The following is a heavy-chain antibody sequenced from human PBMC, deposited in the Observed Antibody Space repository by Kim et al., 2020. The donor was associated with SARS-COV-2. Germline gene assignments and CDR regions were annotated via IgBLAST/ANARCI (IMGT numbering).Heavy chain of an antibody. CDR3: ARHEAVLLWFGPGAFEI. J-gene: IGHJ3*02. Sequence: SETLSLTCTVSGGSISSYYWSWIRQPPGKGLEWIGYIYYSGSTNYNPSLKSRVTISVDTSKNQFSLKLSSVTAADTAVYYCARHEAVLLWFGPGAFEIWGQGTMVTVSS. CDR1: GGSISSYY. V-gene: IGHV4-59*08. D-gene: IGHD3-10*01. CDR2: IYYSGST.